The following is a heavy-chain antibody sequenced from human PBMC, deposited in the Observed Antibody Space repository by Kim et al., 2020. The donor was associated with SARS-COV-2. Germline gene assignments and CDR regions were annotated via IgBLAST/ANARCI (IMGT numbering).Heavy chain of an antibody. CDR1: GGSFSGYY. J-gene: IGHJ6*02. CDR2: IDHGRSI. V-gene: IGHV4-34*01. Sequence: SETLSLTCAVYGGSFSGYYWSWIRQPPGKGLEWIGEIDHGRSINYNPSLKSRVTISIDTSKKQFALRLTSVTAADTGFYCCARGRAGVVPSPILGIGPHYDYFIMDVWGHGTTVTVSS. CDR3: ARGRAGVVPSPILGIGPHYDYFIMDV. D-gene: IGHD3-10*01.